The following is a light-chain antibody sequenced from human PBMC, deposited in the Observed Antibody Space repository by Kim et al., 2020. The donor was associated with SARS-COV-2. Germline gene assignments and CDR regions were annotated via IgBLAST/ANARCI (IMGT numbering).Light chain of an antibody. J-gene: IGLJ3*02. CDR2: EDN. CDR1: SGSIASNY. V-gene: IGLV6-57*04. Sequence: NFMLTQPHSVSESPGKTVTISCTRSSGSIASNYVQGYQQRPGSAPTTVIYEDNQRPSGVPDRFSGSIDSSSNSASLTISGLKTEDEADYYCQSYDSSNPSWVFGGGTQLTVL. CDR3: QSYDSSNPSWV.